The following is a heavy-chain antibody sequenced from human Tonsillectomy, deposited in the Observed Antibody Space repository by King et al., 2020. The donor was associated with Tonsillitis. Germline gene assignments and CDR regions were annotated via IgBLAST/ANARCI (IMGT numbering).Heavy chain of an antibody. CDR1: GGSISSSNW. CDR3: ARGGGIVGATIPKDYFDY. J-gene: IGHJ4*02. V-gene: IGHV4-4*02. D-gene: IGHD1-26*01. CDR2: IYHSGST. Sequence: VQLQESGPGLVKPSGTLSLTCAVSGGSISSSNWWSWVRQPPGKGLEWIGEIYHSGSTNYNPYLKSRVTISVDKSKNQFSLKLSSVTAADTAVYYCARGGGIVGATIPKDYFDYWGQGTLVTVSS.